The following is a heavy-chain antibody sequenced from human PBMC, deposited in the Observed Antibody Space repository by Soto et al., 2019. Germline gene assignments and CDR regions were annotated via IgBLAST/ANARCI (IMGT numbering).Heavy chain of an antibody. J-gene: IGHJ4*02. CDR1: GLTFSNHG. D-gene: IGHD2-15*01. CDR3: ARDGGYCSGGTCFLTREIDY. CDR2: IWYDGSNQ. V-gene: IGHV3-33*01. Sequence: QVQLVESGGGVVQPGRSLRLSCAASGLTFSNHGMHWVRQAPGKGLEWVAVIWYDGSNQYYGDSVKGRFTISRDNSRNTLYLQMKSLRAEDTAVYYCARDGGYCSGGTCFLTREIDYWGQGTLVTVSS.